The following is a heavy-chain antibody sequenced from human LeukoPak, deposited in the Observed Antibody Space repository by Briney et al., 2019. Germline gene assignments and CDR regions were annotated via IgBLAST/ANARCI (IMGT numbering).Heavy chain of an antibody. Sequence: SETLSLTCTVSGGSLSSGSYYWSWIRQPAGTGLEWIGRIYVSGSTNYNPSLKSRVTISFDTSKNQFSLKLSSVTAADTAVYYCARDGGSYDYWGQGTLVTVSS. CDR2: IYVSGST. CDR3: ARDGGSYDY. V-gene: IGHV4-61*02. D-gene: IGHD1-26*01. J-gene: IGHJ4*02. CDR1: GGSLSSGSYY.